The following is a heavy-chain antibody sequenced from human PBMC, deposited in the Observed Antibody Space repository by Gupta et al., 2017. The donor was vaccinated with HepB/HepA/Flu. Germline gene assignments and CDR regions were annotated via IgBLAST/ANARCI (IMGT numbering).Heavy chain of an antibody. CDR1: GFTFSGSN. Sequence: EVQLVESGGGLVQPGESLKLSCAASGFTFSGSNMHWVRQASGKGLECIGRIKTKATGYATEYAASVKGRFTISRDDSKNTAYLHMNSLKTEDTAVYYCLSWKPNFVWGQGTLVTVSS. D-gene: IGHD3-9*01. J-gene: IGHJ4*02. CDR3: LSWKPNFV. CDR2: IKTKATGYAT. V-gene: IGHV3-73*01.